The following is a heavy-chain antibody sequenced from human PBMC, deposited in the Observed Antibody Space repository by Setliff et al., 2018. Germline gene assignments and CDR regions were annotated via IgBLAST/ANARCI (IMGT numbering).Heavy chain of an antibody. CDR1: GFTFSSYW. V-gene: IGHV3-7*03. CDR3: AKLVWLTTWYYMDV. CDR2: IMQDGSEK. Sequence: GGSLRLSCAASGFTFSSYWMAWVRQAPGKGLEWVANIMQDGSEKYYVDSVKGRFTVSRDNAKNSLSLQMNSLRADDTAVYYCAKLVWLTTWYYMDVWGKGTTVTVSS. D-gene: IGHD5-18*01. J-gene: IGHJ6*03.